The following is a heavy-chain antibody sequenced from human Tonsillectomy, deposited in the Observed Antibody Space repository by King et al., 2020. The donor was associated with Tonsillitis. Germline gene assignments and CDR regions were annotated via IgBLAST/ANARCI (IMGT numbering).Heavy chain of an antibody. D-gene: IGHD3-22*01. CDR1: GYTFTGYY. CDR2: INPNSGGT. Sequence: VQLVESGAEVKKPGASVKVSCKASGYTFTGYYMHWVRQAPGQGLEWMGWINPNSGGTNYAQKFQGRVTMTRDTSISTAYMELSRLRSDDTAVYYCARVHDSSGYPIYYFDYWGQGTLVTVSS. CDR3: ARVHDSSGYPIYYFDY. V-gene: IGHV1-2*02. J-gene: IGHJ4*02.